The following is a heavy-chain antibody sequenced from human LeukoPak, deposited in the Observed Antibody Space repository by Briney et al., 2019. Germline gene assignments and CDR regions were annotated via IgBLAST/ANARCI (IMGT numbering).Heavy chain of an antibody. V-gene: IGHV3-30*04. Sequence: PGRSLRLSCAASGFTLSSYAIHWVRQAPAKGLEWVAVISYDGSNKYYADSVKGRFTISRDNSKNTLYLQMNSLRAEDTAVYYCARFYSSSWYYYYYYMDVWGKGTTVTVSS. CDR3: ARFYSSSWYYYYYYMDV. J-gene: IGHJ6*03. CDR1: GFTLSSYA. D-gene: IGHD6-13*01. CDR2: ISYDGSNK.